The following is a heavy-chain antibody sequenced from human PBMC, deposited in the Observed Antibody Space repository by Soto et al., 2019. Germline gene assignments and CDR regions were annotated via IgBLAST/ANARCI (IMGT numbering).Heavy chain of an antibody. Sequence: GVSGKVSCTASGYTFTSYAMHWVRQAPGQRLEWMGWINAGNGNTEYSQQFQGRVTITRDTPASTAYMELSSLRSEDTAVYYCARENACWSCYYTAVVYWGQGTLVSVSS. CDR1: GYTFTSYA. V-gene: IGHV1-3*01. D-gene: IGHD3-3*01. J-gene: IGHJ4*02. CDR3: ARENACWSCYYTAVVY. CDR2: INAGNGNT.